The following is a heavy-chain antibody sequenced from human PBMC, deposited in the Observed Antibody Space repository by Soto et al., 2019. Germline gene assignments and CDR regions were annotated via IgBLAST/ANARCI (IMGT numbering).Heavy chain of an antibody. J-gene: IGHJ5*01. CDR2: INRDANDI. V-gene: IGHV3-74*01. Sequence: EVKLVESGGGLVQPGGSLRLSCEASRGAFGAYWMQWVRQAPGKGLLWVSRINRDANDIIYADSVTGRFTSCRDNAKNMLFLQMNSVRCEDTAVYYCARDVPFNWFDSWGQVSLFIGSA. CDR3: ARDVPFNWFDS. CDR1: RGAFGAYW.